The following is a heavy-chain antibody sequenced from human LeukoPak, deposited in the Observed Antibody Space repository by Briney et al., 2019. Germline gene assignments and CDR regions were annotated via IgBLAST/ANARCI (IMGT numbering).Heavy chain of an antibody. V-gene: IGHV3-21*01. CDR3: ASHYYGSGGDAFDI. CDR2: ISNSSSYI. CDR1: GFTFSSYS. D-gene: IGHD3-10*01. J-gene: IGHJ3*02. Sequence: GRSLRLSCAASGFTFSSYSMNSVRQAPGKGLEWVSSISNSSSYIYYADSMKGRFTISRDNAKNSLYLQMNSLRAEDTAVYYCASHYYGSGGDAFDIWGQGTMVTVSS.